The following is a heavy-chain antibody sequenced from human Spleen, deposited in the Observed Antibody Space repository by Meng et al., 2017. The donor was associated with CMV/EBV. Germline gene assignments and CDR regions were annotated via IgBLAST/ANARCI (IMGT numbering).Heavy chain of an antibody. D-gene: IGHD3-3*01. CDR2: IRYDGSNK. V-gene: IGHV3-30*02. CDR3: AKAISDFWSGYGGSYGMDV. Sequence: GESLKISCATSGFIFSSYDMHWVRQAPGKGLEWVAFIRYDGSNKYYADSVKGRFTISRDNSKNTLYLQMNSLRAEDTAVYYCAKAISDFWSGYGGSYGMDVWGQGTTVTVSS. J-gene: IGHJ6*02. CDR1: GFIFSSYD.